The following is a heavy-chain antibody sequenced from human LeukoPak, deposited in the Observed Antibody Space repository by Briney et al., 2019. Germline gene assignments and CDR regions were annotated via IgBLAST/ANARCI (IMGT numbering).Heavy chain of an antibody. CDR2: IKQDGSEK. Sequence: GGSLRLSCAASGFTFSTYWMTWVRQAPGKGLEWVANIKQDGSEKYSVDSVRDRFTISRDNAKNSLYLQMNSLRAEDTALYYCAKDMVPLAVAALFDYWGQGTLVTVSS. V-gene: IGHV3-7*03. D-gene: IGHD6-19*01. CDR3: AKDMVPLAVAALFDY. J-gene: IGHJ4*02. CDR1: GFTFSTYW.